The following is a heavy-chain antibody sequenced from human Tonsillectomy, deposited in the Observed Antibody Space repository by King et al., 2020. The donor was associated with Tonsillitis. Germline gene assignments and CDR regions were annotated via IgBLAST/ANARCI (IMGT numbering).Heavy chain of an antibody. D-gene: IGHD3-10*01. CDR1: GGSISSGSYY. CDR3: ARDRSGSGRYYSPFDY. V-gene: IGHV4-61*02. J-gene: IGHJ4*02. CDR2: IYISGTT. Sequence: QLQESGPGLVEPSQTLSLTCTVSGGSISSGSYYWSWIRQPAGKGLEWIGRIYISGTTNYNPSLKSRVTMSVDTSKNQFSLKLSSVTAADTAVYYCARDRSGSGRYYSPFDYWGQGTLVTVSS.